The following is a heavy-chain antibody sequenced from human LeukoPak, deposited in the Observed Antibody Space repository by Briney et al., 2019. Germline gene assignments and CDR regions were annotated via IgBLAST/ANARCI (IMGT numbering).Heavy chain of an antibody. V-gene: IGHV4-61*01. Sequence: SETLSLTCTVSGGSFSSGSNYWSWIRQPPGKGLEWIGYIYYSGSTNYNPSLKSRVTISVDTSKNQFSLKLSSVTAADTAVYYCAREGAYCGGDCFADYWGQGTLVTVSS. D-gene: IGHD2-21*02. CDR3: AREGAYCGGDCFADY. J-gene: IGHJ4*02. CDR1: GGSFSSGSNY. CDR2: IYYSGST.